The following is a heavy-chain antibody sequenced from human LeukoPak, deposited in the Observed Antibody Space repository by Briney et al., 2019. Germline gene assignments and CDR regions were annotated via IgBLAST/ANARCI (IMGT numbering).Heavy chain of an antibody. J-gene: IGHJ6*02. CDR2: IYHSGST. V-gene: IGHV4-38-2*01. CDR3: ARIAVAGKTTRCSFELEC. Sequence: SESPSPACAVSGYSISSGSAYYWGWIRQPPGKGLEWIGSIYHSGSTYYNPSLKRRVTISVDSSKNQFSLQLSSVTAADTAVYYCARIAVAGKTTRCSFELECRGQVTTV. D-gene: IGHD6-19*01. CDR1: GYSISSGSAYY.